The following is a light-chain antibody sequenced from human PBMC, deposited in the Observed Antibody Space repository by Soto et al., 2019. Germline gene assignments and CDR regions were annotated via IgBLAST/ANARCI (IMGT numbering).Light chain of an antibody. CDR3: SSYTSSSTQV. V-gene: IGLV2-14*01. Sequence: QSALTQPASVSGSPGQSITISSTGTSSDVGGYNYVSWYQQHPGKAPKLMIYDVSNRPSGVSTRFSGSKSGNTASLTISGLQAEDEADYYCSSYTSSSTQVFGTGTKVTVL. CDR1: SSDVGGYNY. CDR2: DVS. J-gene: IGLJ1*01.